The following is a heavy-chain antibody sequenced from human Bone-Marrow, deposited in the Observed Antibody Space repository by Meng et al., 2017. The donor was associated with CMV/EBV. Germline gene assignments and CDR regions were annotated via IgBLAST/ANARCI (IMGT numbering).Heavy chain of an antibody. CDR3: ARDLMDIVVVVAPPEYYYYGMDV. D-gene: IGHD2-15*01. CDR2: ISSSSSYI. V-gene: IGHV3-21*01. J-gene: IGHJ6*02. CDR1: GFTFSSYS. Sequence: GGSLRLSCAASGFTFSSYSMNWVRQAPGKGLEWVSSISSSSSYIYYADSVKGRFTISRDNAKNSLYLQMNSLRAEDTAVYYCARDLMDIVVVVAPPEYYYYGMDVWGQGTTVTVSS.